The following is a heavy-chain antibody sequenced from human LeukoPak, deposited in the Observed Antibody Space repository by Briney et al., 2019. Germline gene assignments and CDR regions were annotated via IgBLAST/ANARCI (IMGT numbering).Heavy chain of an antibody. CDR2: VFYTGST. J-gene: IGHJ3*02. Sequence: SETLSLTCTVSGGSISSYYWSWIRQPPGKGLEWIGYVFYTGSTNYNPSLKSRVTTSVDTSKNQFSLKLRSVTAADTAVYYCARQRAVGYDAFDIWGQGTMVTVSS. CDR3: ARQRAVGYDAFDI. D-gene: IGHD1-26*01. CDR1: GGSISSYY. V-gene: IGHV4-59*08.